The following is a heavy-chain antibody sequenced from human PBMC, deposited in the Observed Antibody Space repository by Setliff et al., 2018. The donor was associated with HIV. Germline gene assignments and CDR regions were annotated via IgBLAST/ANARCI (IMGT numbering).Heavy chain of an antibody. CDR3: GRQVPVPGVAVTPIDY. CDR1: GGSIGSYY. V-gene: IGHV4-59*08. CDR2: IFYTGST. D-gene: IGHD3-3*01. J-gene: IGHJ4*02. Sequence: SETLSLTCTASGGSIGSYYWTWLRQFPGKGLEWIGFIFYTGSTTYNPSLSSRVTISVDTSKNQFTLKLSSVTAADTAVYYCGRQVPVPGVAVTPIDYWGQGTLVTVSS.